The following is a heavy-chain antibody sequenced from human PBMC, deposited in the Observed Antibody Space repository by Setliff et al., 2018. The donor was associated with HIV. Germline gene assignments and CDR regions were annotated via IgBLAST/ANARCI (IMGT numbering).Heavy chain of an antibody. J-gene: IGHJ6*03. CDR1: GFTFKNYG. V-gene: IGHV3-33*01. CDR2: IWHDGSNK. CDR3: ARDRLESLWLGDLNYMDV. Sequence: PGESLKISCAASGFTFKNYGMHWVRQAPGKGLEWVAVIWHDGSNKYYTDSVKGRFTISRDNSKNTLYLQMNGLRAEDTAVYYCARDRLESLWLGDLNYMDVWGKGTTVTVSS. D-gene: IGHD3-10*01.